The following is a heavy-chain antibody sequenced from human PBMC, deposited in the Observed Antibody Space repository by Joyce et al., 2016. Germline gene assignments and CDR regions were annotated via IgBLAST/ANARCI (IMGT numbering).Heavy chain of an antibody. CDR2: IYTGDSQT. D-gene: IGHD4-17*01. Sequence: EVQLVQSGAEVKKPGEPLKISCTASGYSFASYWIGWVRKMPGKGLERMGIIYTGDSQTRYGPSFQGQVTFAADKSITTADLQWSRLKASDTAMYFCARSTLTTADAFDMWGQGTLVTVAS. J-gene: IGHJ3*02. CDR3: ARSTLTTADAFDM. CDR1: GYSFASYW. V-gene: IGHV5-51*01.